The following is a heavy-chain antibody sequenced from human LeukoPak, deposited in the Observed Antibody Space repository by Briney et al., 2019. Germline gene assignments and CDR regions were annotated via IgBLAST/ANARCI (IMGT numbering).Heavy chain of an antibody. CDR1: GGSISSSSYY. CDR2: IYYSGST. D-gene: IGHD6-19*01. V-gene: IGHV4-61*01. J-gene: IGHJ5*02. Sequence: SETLSLTCTVCGGSISSSSYYWSWIRQPPGKGLEWIGYIYYSGSTNYNPSLKSRVTISLDTSKNQFSLKLSSVTAAETAVYYCARDSSGWYHWFDPWGQGTLVTVSS. CDR3: ARDSSGWYHWFDP.